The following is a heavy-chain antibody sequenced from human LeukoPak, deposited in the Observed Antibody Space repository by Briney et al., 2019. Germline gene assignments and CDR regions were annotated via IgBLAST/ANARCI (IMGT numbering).Heavy chain of an antibody. D-gene: IGHD6-19*01. V-gene: IGHV3-23*01. Sequence: GGTLRLSCAASGFTFSSYAMSWVRQAPGKGLEWVSAISGSGGSTYYADSVKGRFTISRDNSKNTLYLQMNSLRAEDTAVYYCARPNVAGTSYYGMDVWGQGTTVTVSS. CDR3: ARPNVAGTSYYGMDV. CDR1: GFTFSSYA. J-gene: IGHJ6*02. CDR2: ISGSGGST.